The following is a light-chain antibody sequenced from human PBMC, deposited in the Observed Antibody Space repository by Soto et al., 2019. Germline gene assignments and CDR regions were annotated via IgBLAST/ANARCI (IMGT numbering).Light chain of an antibody. CDR1: QTISNY. CDR2: AAS. CDR3: QQSLSIPYT. Sequence: DIPMTQSPSSLSASVADRVTITCRASQTISNYLNWYQQKPGKAPKLLIYAASSLESGVPSRFSGSGSGTDFTLTISSLQPEDFATYYCQQSLSIPYTFGQGTKLEIK. J-gene: IGKJ2*01. V-gene: IGKV1-39*01.